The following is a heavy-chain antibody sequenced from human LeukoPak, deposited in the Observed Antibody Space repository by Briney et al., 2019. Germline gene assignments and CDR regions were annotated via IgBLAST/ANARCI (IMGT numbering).Heavy chain of an antibody. J-gene: IGHJ5*02. V-gene: IGHV3-64D*06. Sequence: GGSLRLSCSASGFTFSSYAMHWVRQAPGKGLEYVSAISSNGGSTYYADSVKGRFTISRDNSKNTLYLQMSSLRAEDTAVYYCVKEGYSSGWYHGGFDPWGQGTLVTVSS. CDR3: VKEGYSSGWYHGGFDP. CDR2: ISSNGGST. D-gene: IGHD6-19*01. CDR1: GFTFSSYA.